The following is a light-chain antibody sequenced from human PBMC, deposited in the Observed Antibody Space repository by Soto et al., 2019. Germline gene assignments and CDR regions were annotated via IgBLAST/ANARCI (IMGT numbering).Light chain of an antibody. V-gene: IGKV3-15*01. J-gene: IGKJ2*01. Sequence: EIVMAQSPATLSVSPGERATLSCRASQSVSSNLAWYQQKPGQAPRLLIYGASTRATGIPARFSGSGSGTEFTLTISSLQSEDFAVYYCQQYNIWPPMYTFGQGTKLEIK. CDR2: GAS. CDR3: QQYNIWPPMYT. CDR1: QSVSSN.